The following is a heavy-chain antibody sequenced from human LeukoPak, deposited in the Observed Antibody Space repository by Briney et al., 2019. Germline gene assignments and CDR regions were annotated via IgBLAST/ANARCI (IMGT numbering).Heavy chain of an antibody. J-gene: IGHJ4*02. V-gene: IGHV4-34*01. Sequence: SETLSLTCAVYGGSFSGYYWSWIRQPPGKGLEWIGEINHSGSTNYNPSLKSRVTISVDTSENQFSLKLSSVTAADTAVYYCARGGAARPAIAVAGRAKKNQFDYWGQGTLVTVSS. CDR1: GGSFSGYY. CDR2: INHSGST. CDR3: ARGGAARPAIAVAGRAKKNQFDY. D-gene: IGHD6-19*01.